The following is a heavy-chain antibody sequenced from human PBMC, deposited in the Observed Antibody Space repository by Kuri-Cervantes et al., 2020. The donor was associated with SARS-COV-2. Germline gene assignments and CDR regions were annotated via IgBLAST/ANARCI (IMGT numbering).Heavy chain of an antibody. D-gene: IGHD5-18*01. CDR3: ARARRLPSAMDV. V-gene: IGHV1-24*01. Sequence: ASVKVSCKVSGYTLTELSMHWVRQAPGKGLEWMGGFDPEDGETIYAQKFQGRVTMTEDTSTDTDYMELSSLRSDDTAVYYCARARRLPSAMDVWGKGTMVTVSS. J-gene: IGHJ6*03. CDR1: GYTLTELS. CDR2: FDPEDGET.